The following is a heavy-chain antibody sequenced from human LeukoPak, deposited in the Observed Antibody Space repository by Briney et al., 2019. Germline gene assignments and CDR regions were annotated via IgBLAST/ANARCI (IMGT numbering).Heavy chain of an antibody. CDR3: ATLPGGDY. Sequence: GGSLRLSCAASGFSFEDYTMHWVRQAPGKGLEWVSLISWDGRRTNYADSVKGRFTISRDNNKNSLYLQMDSLRTEDTAVYYCATLPGGDYWGQGTLVTVSS. D-gene: IGHD1-1*01. CDR1: GFSFEDYT. V-gene: IGHV3-43*01. CDR2: ISWDGRRT. J-gene: IGHJ4*02.